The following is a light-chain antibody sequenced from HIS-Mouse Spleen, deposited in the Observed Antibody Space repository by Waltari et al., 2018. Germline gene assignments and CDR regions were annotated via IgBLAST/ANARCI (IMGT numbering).Light chain of an antibody. CDR1: AFPKKF. Sequence: SYELTQPPSVSVSPGQTARITCSGNAFPKKFARWCQQKSGQAPVLVIYEDSKRPSGIPERFSGSSSGTMATLTISGAQVEDEADYYCYSTDSSGNHRVFGGGTKLTVL. J-gene: IGLJ2*01. CDR2: EDS. V-gene: IGLV3-10*01. CDR3: YSTDSSGNHRV.